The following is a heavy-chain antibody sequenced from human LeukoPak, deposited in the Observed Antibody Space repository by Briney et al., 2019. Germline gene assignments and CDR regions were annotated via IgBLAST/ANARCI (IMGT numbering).Heavy chain of an antibody. CDR3: AKAHDIVVVPAAISEGCYFDY. CDR2: ISGSGGST. V-gene: IGHV3-23*01. D-gene: IGHD2-2*01. CDR1: GFTFSSYA. Sequence: PGGSLRLSCAASGFTFSSYAMSWVRQAPGKGLEWVSAISGSGGSTYYAGSVKGRFTISRDNSKNTLYLQMNSLRAEDTAVYYCAKAHDIVVVPAAISEGCYFDYWGQGTLVTVSS. J-gene: IGHJ4*02.